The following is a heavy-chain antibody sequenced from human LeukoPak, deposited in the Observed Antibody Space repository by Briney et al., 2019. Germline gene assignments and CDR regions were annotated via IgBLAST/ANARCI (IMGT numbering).Heavy chain of an antibody. D-gene: IGHD6-19*01. J-gene: IGHJ4*02. CDR1: GFTFSSYW. CDR3: ARDLRSRDWAVAGTGTFDY. Sequence: GGSLRLSCAASGFTFSSYWMSWVRQAPGKGLEWVANIKQDGSEKYYVDSVKGRFTISRDNAKNSLYLQMNSLRAEDTAVYYCARDLRSRDWAVAGTGTFDYWGQGTLVTVSS. CDR2: IKQDGSEK. V-gene: IGHV3-7*01.